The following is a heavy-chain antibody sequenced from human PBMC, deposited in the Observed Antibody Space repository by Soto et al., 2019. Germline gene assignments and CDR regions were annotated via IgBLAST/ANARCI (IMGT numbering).Heavy chain of an antibody. V-gene: IGHV1-18*01. Sequence: QVQLVQSGAEVKKPGASVKVSCKASGYTFTSYGISWVRQAPGQGLEWMGWISAYNGNTNYAQKLQGRVTMTTDTSTRTAYMELRSLRSDDTAVYYCARDGITMIVADNPVADYWGQGTLVTVSS. CDR3: ARDGITMIVADNPVADY. CDR2: ISAYNGNT. CDR1: GYTFTSYG. D-gene: IGHD3-22*01. J-gene: IGHJ4*02.